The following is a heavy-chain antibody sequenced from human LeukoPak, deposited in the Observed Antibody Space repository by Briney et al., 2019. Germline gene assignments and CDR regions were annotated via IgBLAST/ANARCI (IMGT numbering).Heavy chain of an antibody. J-gene: IGHJ4*02. CDR2: ISYDGSNK. CDR1: GFTFSSYA. D-gene: IGHD2-15*01. V-gene: IGHV3-30*03. CDR3: ARDRGGGSGSDY. Sequence: PGRSLRLSCAASGFTFSSYAMHWVRQAPGKGLEWVAIISYDGSNKFYADSVRGRFTISRDNAKNSLYLQLNSLRAEDTAVYYCARDRGGGSGSDYWGQGTLVTVSS.